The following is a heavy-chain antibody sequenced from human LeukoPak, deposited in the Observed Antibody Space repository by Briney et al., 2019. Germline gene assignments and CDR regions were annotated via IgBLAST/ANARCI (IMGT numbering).Heavy chain of an antibody. Sequence: PSETLSLTCTVSGGSISSGDYYWRWLRQPPGKGLEWIGYIYYSGSTYYNPSLKSRVTISVDTSKNQFSLKLSSVTAADTAVYYCAKVVPAAMDAFDIWGQGTMVTVSS. D-gene: IGHD2-2*01. CDR1: GGSISSGDYY. CDR3: AKVVPAAMDAFDI. CDR2: IYYSGST. V-gene: IGHV4-30-4*08. J-gene: IGHJ3*02.